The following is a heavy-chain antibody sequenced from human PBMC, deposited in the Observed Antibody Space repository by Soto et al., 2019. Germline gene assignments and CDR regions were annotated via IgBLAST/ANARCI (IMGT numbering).Heavy chain of an antibody. CDR1: GFTFGDYA. V-gene: IGHV3-49*03. CDR3: VFYRDTGAFHVDY. J-gene: IGHJ4*02. Sequence: GGSLRLSCTTSGFTFGDYAMSWFRQAPGKGMEWIGYIRSNTYGGTTDYAEPVKGRFSISRDDSKSMLYLNMDSLKTDDTGVYYAVFYRDTGAFHVDYWGQGTVVTVSS. D-gene: IGHD3-16*02. CDR2: IRSNTYGGTT.